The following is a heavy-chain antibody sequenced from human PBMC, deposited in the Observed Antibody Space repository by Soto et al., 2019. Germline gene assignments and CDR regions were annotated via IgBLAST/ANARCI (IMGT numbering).Heavy chain of an antibody. V-gene: IGHV4-59*01. CDR1: VASIRNYY. J-gene: IGHJ4*02. D-gene: IGHD3-22*01. Sequence: KTSETLAITCTFSVASIRNYYWSWIRQSPGKGLEYIGYVYYSGRTNYNPSLESRLSISVDTSKNQFSLRLTSVTAADTAVYYCVGDDSGHYWAPDYWGQGTLVTAPQ. CDR2: VYYSGRT. CDR3: VGDDSGHYWAPDY.